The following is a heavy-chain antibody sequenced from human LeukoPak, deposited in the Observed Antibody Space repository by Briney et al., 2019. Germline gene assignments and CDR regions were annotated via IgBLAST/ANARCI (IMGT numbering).Heavy chain of an antibody. CDR3: ARSRITIFGVVILYFDY. V-gene: IGHV1-3*01. CDR2: INAGNGNT. J-gene: IGHJ4*02. Sequence: ASVKVSCTASGYTFTIYALHWVRQAPGQRLEWMGWINAGNGNTKYSQKFQGRVTITRDTSASTAYVELSSLRSEDTAVYYCARSRITIFGVVILYFDYWGQGTLVTVSS. D-gene: IGHD3-3*01. CDR1: GYTFTIYA.